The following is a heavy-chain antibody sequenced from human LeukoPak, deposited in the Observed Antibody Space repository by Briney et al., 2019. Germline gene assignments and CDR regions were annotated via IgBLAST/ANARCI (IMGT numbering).Heavy chain of an antibody. CDR2: INHSGST. CDR3: ARESSSVFGY. J-gene: IGHJ4*02. CDR1: GGSFSGYY. Sequence: SETLSLTCAVYGGSFSGYYWSWIRQPPGKGLEWIGEINHSGSTNYNPSLKSRVTISVDTSKNQFSLKLSSVTAADTAVYYCARESSSVFGYWGQGTLVTVSS. D-gene: IGHD6-13*01. V-gene: IGHV4-34*01.